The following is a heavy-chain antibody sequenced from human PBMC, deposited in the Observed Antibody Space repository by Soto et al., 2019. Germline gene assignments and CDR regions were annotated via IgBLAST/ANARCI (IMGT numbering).Heavy chain of an antibody. V-gene: IGHV3-9*01. CDR2: ISWNHGGI. CDR1: GFTFDDYA. CDR3: AKGGGSARDFDY. Sequence: QPGGSLRLSCVVSGFTFDDYAMHWVRQAPGKGLEWVSSISWNHGGIGYADSLKGRFTISRDNSKKMVYLQMTSLGPEDTAVYYCAKGGGSARDFDYWGQGALVTVSS. D-gene: IGHD1-26*01. J-gene: IGHJ4*02.